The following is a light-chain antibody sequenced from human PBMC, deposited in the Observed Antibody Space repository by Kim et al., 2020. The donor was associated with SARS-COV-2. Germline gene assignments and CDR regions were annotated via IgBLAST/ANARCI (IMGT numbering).Light chain of an antibody. CDR3: QVWDSSTAV. J-gene: IGLJ1*01. CDR1: NIGSKN. Sequence: SVARGQTARITCGGNNIGSKNVHWYQQKPGQAPVLVIYSDTNRPSGIPERFSGSNSGNTATLTISRAQAGDEADYYCQVWDSSTAVFGTGTKVTVL. CDR2: SDT. V-gene: IGLV3-9*01.